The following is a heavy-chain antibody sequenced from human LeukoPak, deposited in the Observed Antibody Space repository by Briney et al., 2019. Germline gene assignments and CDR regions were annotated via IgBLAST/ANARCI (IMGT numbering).Heavy chain of an antibody. CDR2: INWNGGST. CDR3: ARGYCRSTSCYTFDY. Sequence: GGSLRLSCAASGFTFDDYGMSWFRQAPGKGLEWVSGINWNGGSTGYADSVKGRFTISRDNAKNSLYLQMNSLRAEDTALYYCARGYCRSTSCYTFDYWGQGTLVTVSS. V-gene: IGHV3-20*04. D-gene: IGHD2-2*02. CDR1: GFTFDDYG. J-gene: IGHJ4*02.